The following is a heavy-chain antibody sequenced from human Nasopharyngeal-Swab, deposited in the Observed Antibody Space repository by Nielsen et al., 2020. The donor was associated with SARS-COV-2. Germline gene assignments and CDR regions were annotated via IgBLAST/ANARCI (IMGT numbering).Heavy chain of an antibody. J-gene: IGHJ4*02. CDR3: ARHSGWSFDY. V-gene: IGHV3-7*01. Sequence: GESLKISCAASGFTFSNYWMSWVRQAPGKGLEWVANIAQDGSESHYVDSVKGRFTISRDNAKNSLYLQVNSLRAEDTAVYYCARHSGWSFDYWGQGTLVTVSS. CDR1: GFTFSNYW. D-gene: IGHD6-19*01. CDR2: IAQDGSES.